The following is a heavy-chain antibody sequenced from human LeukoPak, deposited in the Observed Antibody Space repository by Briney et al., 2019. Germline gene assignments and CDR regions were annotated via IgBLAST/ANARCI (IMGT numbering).Heavy chain of an antibody. J-gene: IGHJ4*02. CDR2: VYHSGST. CDR1: GASISSDY. V-gene: IGHV4-59*12. Sequence: PSETLSVTCTVSGASISSDYWNWIRQPPGKGLEWIGHVYHSGSTNYNPSLKSRVTISVDTSKNQFSLKLSSVTAADTAVYYCARDEVTGTTKGLDYWGQGTLVTVSS. D-gene: IGHD1-1*01. CDR3: ARDEVTGTTKGLDY.